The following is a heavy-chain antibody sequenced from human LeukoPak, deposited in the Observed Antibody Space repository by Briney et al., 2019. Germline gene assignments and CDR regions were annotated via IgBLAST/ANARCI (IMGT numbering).Heavy chain of an antibody. J-gene: IGHJ4*02. D-gene: IGHD5-18*01. CDR3: ARGAERGYSYGAFDY. V-gene: IGHV3-30-3*01. CDR1: GFTFSSSA. CDR2: ISYDGSNT. Sequence: GGPLRLSCAAPGFTFSSSATHWVRRAPGKGLGWVGVISYDGSNTYSARPAKGRFTICRDNSKNTLYLQMNSLRAEDTAVYYCARGAERGYSYGAFDYWGQGTLVTVSS.